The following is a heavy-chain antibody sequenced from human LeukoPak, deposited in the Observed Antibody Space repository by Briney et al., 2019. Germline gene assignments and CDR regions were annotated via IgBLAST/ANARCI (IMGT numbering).Heavy chain of an antibody. V-gene: IGHV3-53*01. CDR1: GFTFSSYG. CDR2: IYSDGNT. CDR3: ARDGGSGWSSAFFDH. D-gene: IGHD6-19*01. J-gene: IGHJ4*02. Sequence: GGSLRLSCAASGFTFSSYGMHWVRQAPGKGLEWVSVIYSDGNTDYADSVKGRFTISRDDSKNTLYLQMSGLRAEDTAVYYCARDGGSGWSSAFFDHWGQGTLVSVSS.